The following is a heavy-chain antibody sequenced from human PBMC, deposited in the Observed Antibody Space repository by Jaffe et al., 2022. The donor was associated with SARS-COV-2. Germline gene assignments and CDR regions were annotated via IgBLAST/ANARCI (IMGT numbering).Heavy chain of an antibody. Sequence: QVQLVESGGGVVQPGRSLRLSCAASGFTFSSYGMHWVRQAPGKGLEWVAVIWYDGSNKYYADSVKGRFTISRDNSKNTLYLQMNSLRAEDTAVYYCARDMDYDSSGPLDYWGQGTLVTVSS. V-gene: IGHV3-33*01. CDR2: IWYDGSNK. J-gene: IGHJ4*02. D-gene: IGHD3-22*01. CDR3: ARDMDYDSSGPLDY. CDR1: GFTFSSYG.